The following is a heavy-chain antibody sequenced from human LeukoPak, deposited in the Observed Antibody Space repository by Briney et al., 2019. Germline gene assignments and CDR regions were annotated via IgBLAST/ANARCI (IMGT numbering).Heavy chain of an antibody. CDR1: GGSISSYY. J-gene: IGHJ1*01. D-gene: IGHD2-15*01. Sequence: SETLSLTCTVSGGSISSYYWSWIRQPPGKGLEWIGYIYYSGSTNYNPSLKSRVTISVDTSKNQFSLKLSSVTAADTAVYYCARVNGHCSGGSCYRYFQHWGQGTLVTVSS. CDR2: IYYSGST. CDR3: ARVNGHCSGGSCYRYFQH. V-gene: IGHV4-59*01.